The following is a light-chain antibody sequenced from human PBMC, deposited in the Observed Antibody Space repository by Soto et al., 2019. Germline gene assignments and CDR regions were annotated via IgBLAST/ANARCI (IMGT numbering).Light chain of an antibody. J-gene: IGLJ2*01. CDR3: GSYTTINTMS. Sequence: QSALTQPASVSGSPGQSITISCAGTSGDVGAYNFVTWFQQHPGKVPKLIIYDVTDRPSGVSDRFSGSKSGNRASLTISGLRAEDEADDYCGSYTTINTMSFGGGTKLTVL. V-gene: IGLV2-14*01. CDR2: DVT. CDR1: SGDVGAYNF.